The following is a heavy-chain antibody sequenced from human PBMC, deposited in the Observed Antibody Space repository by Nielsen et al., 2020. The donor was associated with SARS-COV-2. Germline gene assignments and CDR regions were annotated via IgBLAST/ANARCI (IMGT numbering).Heavy chain of an antibody. CDR2: VWYDGTKE. Sequence: GGSLRLSCVASGFAFSSHGMHWVRQAPGKGLDWVAYVWYDGTKEHYADPVRGRFTISRDNSKNTVVLQMNSLRAEDTATYYCAREMGDTVMVSWFDPWGQGTLVTVSS. CDR1: GFAFSSHG. J-gene: IGHJ5*02. CDR3: AREMGDTVMVSWFDP. V-gene: IGHV3-33*01. D-gene: IGHD5-18*01.